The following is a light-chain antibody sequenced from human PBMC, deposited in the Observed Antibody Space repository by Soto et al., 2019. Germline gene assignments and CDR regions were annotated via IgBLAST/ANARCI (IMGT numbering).Light chain of an antibody. V-gene: IGKV3-20*01. CDR3: QQYGSSPWT. CDR1: QSVSSSF. Sequence: EIVLTQSPGTPSLSPGERATLSCRASQSVSSSFLARYQHKPGQAPRLLIYGACSRATGITDRFSGSGSGTDFTLTINRLEPEDFAVYYCQQYGSSPWTFGQGTKVEIK. J-gene: IGKJ1*01. CDR2: GAC.